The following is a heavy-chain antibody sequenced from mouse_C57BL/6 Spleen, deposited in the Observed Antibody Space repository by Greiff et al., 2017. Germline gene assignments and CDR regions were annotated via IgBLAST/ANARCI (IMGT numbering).Heavy chain of an antibody. CDR2: ISSGGSYT. Sequence: DVMLVESGGGLVKPGGSLKLSCAASGFTFSDYGMHWVRQAPDKRLEWVATISSGGSYTYYPDSVEGRFTISRDNAKNTLYLQMSSLKSEDTAMYYCARRALAPADYWGEGTSVTVSS. J-gene: IGHJ4*01. CDR1: GFTFSDYG. V-gene: IGHV5-6*03. CDR3: ARRALAPADY. D-gene: IGHD3-1*01.